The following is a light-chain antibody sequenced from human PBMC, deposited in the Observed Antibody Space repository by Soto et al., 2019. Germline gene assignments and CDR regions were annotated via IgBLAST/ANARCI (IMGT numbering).Light chain of an antibody. CDR3: QQYYSTLPIT. CDR1: QGISSY. CDR2: YAS. J-gene: IGKJ5*01. Sequence: AIRMTQSPFSLSASVGDRVTITCWASQGISSYLAWYQQKPAKAPKLFIYYASSLQSGVPSRFSGSGSGTDYTLTISSLQPEDFATGYCQQYYSTLPITLGQGTRLEIK. V-gene: IGKV1D-43*01.